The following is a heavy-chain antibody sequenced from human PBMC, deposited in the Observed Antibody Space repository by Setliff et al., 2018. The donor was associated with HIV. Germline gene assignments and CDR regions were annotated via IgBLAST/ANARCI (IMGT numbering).Heavy chain of an antibody. CDR2: IYNAGRI. CDR3: ARGGGYYAPLVY. Sequence: SETLSLTCSFSGGSISSHYWSWIRQTPGKGLEWIGTIYNAGRISYSPSLRSRVTFSVDTSQNQFSLKLSSVTAADTAVYYCARGGGYYAPLVYWGQGTLVTVSS. CDR1: GGSISSHY. V-gene: IGHV4-59*11. D-gene: IGHD3-22*01. J-gene: IGHJ4*02.